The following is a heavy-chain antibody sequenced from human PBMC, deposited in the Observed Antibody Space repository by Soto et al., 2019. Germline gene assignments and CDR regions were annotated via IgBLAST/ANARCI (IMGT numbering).Heavy chain of an antibody. CDR2: IKPDGSEK. Sequence: GGSLRLSCAASGLTFSGHWMTWVRQTPGKGLEWVASIKPDGSEKSYVDSVKGRFTISRDNAKNSLFLQMDSLRAEDTAVYYCASRPSGMTYHAVFDFWGQGTLVTVSS. CDR1: GLTFSGHW. V-gene: IGHV3-7*03. D-gene: IGHD2-21*02. CDR3: ASRPSGMTYHAVFDF. J-gene: IGHJ4*02.